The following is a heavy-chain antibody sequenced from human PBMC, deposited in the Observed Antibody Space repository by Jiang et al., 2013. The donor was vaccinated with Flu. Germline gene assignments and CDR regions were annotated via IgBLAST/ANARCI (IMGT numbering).Heavy chain of an antibody. CDR1: GGSISSYY. J-gene: IGHJ4*02. CDR3: ARFRYSNSFDFDY. D-gene: IGHD6-6*01. Sequence: GPGLVKPSETLSLTCTVSGGSISSYYWSWIRQPPGKGLEWIGYIYYSGSTNYNPSLKSRVTISVDTSKNQFSLKLSSVTAADTAVYYCARFRYSNSFDFDYWGQGTLVTVSS. V-gene: IGHV4-59*01. CDR2: IYYSGST.